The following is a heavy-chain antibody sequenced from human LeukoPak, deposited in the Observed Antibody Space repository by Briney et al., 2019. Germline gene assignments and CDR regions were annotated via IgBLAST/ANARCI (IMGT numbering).Heavy chain of an antibody. Sequence: GASVKVSCKASGYTFTSYGISWVRQAPGQGLEWMGWSSTYNTDTKYAQKLQGRVTMTTDTSTNTAYMELRDLRSDDTAVYYCARESNWAYYFDYWVQGTLV. CDR1: GYTFTSYG. D-gene: IGHD1-1*01. CDR2: SSTYNTDT. V-gene: IGHV1-18*01. CDR3: ARESNWAYYFDY. J-gene: IGHJ4*02.